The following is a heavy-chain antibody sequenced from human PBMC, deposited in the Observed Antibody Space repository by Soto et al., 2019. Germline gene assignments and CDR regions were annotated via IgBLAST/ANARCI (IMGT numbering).Heavy chain of an antibody. Sequence: ASVKVSCKASGYTFTNYGISWVRQAPGQGLEWMGWINAYNDNTNYAQKVQGRVTMTTDTSTSTAYMELRSLRSDDTAVYYCARVIVLMVYATTYYMEVWGKGTTVTVSS. CDR2: INAYNDNT. J-gene: IGHJ6*03. CDR1: GYTFTNYG. V-gene: IGHV1-18*01. CDR3: ARVIVLMVYATTYYMEV. D-gene: IGHD2-8*01.